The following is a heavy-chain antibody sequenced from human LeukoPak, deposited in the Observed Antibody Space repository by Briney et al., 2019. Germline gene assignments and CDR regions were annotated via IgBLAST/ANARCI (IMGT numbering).Heavy chain of an antibody. D-gene: IGHD6-13*01. CDR1: GFTFSDYY. J-gene: IGHJ4*02. V-gene: IGHV3-23*01. CDR2: ISGSGVNT. CDR3: AKSFGPVIAAAGTGAD. Sequence: GGSLGLSCAASGFTFSDYYMSWIRQAPGKGLEWVSVISGSGVNTYYADSVTGRFTISRDNSKNTLYLQMNSLRAEDTAVYYCAKSFGPVIAAAGTGADWGQGILVTVSS.